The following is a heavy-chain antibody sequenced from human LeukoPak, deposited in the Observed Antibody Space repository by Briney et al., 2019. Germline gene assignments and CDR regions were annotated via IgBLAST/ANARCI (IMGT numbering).Heavy chain of an antibody. J-gene: IGHJ6*02. CDR2: TRNKANSYTT. V-gene: IGHV3-72*01. CDR3: ARTLFYYDSSGYLPYYYYYGMDV. D-gene: IGHD3-22*01. CDR1: GFTFSDHY. Sequence: GGSLRLSCAASGFTFSDHYMDWVRQAPGKGLEWVGRTRNKANSYTTEYAASVKGRFTISRDDSKNSLYLQMNRLKTEDTAVYYCARTLFYYDSSGYLPYYYYYGMDVWGQGTTVTVSS.